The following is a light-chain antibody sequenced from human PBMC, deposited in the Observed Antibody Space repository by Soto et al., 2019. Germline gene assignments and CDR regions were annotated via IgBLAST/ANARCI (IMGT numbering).Light chain of an antibody. CDR3: LQYSSHSWT. CDR1: RSISDW. V-gene: IGKV1-5*01. CDR2: DAS. J-gene: IGKJ1*01. Sequence: DIKMTQSPSSLSPSVGDRVTITCRASRSISDWLAWYQQKPGKAPELLIFDASNLKSGVSSGFSGSGSGTEFTLTISRLQPDDVATYYCLQYSSHSWTFGQGAKVDIK.